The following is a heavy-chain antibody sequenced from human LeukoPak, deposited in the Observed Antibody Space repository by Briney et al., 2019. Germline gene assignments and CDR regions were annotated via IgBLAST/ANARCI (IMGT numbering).Heavy chain of an antibody. CDR1: GYTFTGYY. J-gene: IGHJ4*02. D-gene: IGHD1-1*01. CDR2: INPNSGGT. V-gene: IGHV1-2*02. CDR3: ARDPHRNTWMNGFDY. Sequence: GASVKVSCKASGYTFTGYYMHWVRQAPGQGLEWMGRINPNSGGTNYAQKFQGRVTMTRDTSISTAYMELSSLSSDDTAVYYCARDPHRNTWMNGFDYWGQGTLVTVSS.